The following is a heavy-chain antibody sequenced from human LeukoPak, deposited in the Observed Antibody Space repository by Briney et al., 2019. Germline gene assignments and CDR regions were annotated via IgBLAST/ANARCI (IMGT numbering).Heavy chain of an antibody. CDR2: IYTAGST. Sequence: SDTLSLTCTVSGGPISSATHYWSWLRQPAGKGLEWIGRIYTAGSTDYNPSLRSRVTISVDTSKNQFSLNLTSVTAADTAVYYCASSKHMAALGLEYWGQGTLVTVSS. D-gene: IGHD5-24*01. J-gene: IGHJ4*02. V-gene: IGHV4-61*02. CDR3: ASSKHMAALGLEY. CDR1: GGPISSATHY.